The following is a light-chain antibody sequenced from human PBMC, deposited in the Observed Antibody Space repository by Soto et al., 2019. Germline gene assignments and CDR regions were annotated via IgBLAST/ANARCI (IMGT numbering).Light chain of an antibody. CDR1: SSDVGDYDF. J-gene: IGLJ2*01. CDR3: SSFTSTSTLVV. CDR2: EVS. V-gene: IGLV2-14*01. Sequence: QSALTQPASVSGSPGQSITISCTGSSSDVGDYDFVSWYQQHPGKAPKLIIYEVSDRPSGVSNRFSGSKSGTTASLTISGLQAEDDAHYYCSSFTSTSTLVVFGGGTKLTVL.